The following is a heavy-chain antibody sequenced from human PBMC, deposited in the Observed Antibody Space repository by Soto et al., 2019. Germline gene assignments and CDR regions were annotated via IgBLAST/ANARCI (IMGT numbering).Heavy chain of an antibody. D-gene: IGHD3-10*01. CDR1: GGTFSSYT. V-gene: IGHV1-69*02. J-gene: IGHJ5*02. Sequence: QVQLVQSGAEVKKPGSSVKVSCKASGGTFSSYTISWVRQAPGQGLEWMGRIIPILGIANYAQKFQGRVTITADKSTSTAYMELGSLRSEDTAVYYCARVGGGGYYGSGSFWFDPWGQGTLVTVSS. CDR2: IIPILGIA. CDR3: ARVGGGGYYGSGSFWFDP.